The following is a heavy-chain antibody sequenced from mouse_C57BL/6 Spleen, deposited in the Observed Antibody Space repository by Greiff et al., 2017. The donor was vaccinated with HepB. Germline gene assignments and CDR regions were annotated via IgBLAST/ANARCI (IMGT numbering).Heavy chain of an antibody. Sequence: EVQLVESEGGLVQPGSSMKLSCTASGFTFSDYYMAWVRQVPEKGLEWVANINYDGSSTYYLDSLKSRFIISRDNAKNILYLQMSSLKSEDTATYYCARDNLGYFDVWGTGTTVTVSS. J-gene: IGHJ1*03. V-gene: IGHV5-16*01. CDR2: INYDGSST. CDR3: ARDNLGYFDV. CDR1: GFTFSDYY.